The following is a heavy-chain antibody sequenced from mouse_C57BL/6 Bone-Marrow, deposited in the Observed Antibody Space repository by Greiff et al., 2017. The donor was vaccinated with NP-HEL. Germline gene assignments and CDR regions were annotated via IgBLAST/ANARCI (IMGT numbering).Heavy chain of an antibody. CDR3: ARGYGNYGAMDY. J-gene: IGHJ4*01. Sequence: QVQLQQSGAELVRPGSSVKLSCKASGYTFTSYWMHWVKQRPIQGLEWIGNIDPSDSETHYNQKFKDKATLTVDKSSSTAYMQLSSLTSEDSAVYYCARGYGNYGAMDYWGQGTSVTVSS. CDR1: GYTFTSYW. V-gene: IGHV1-52*01. D-gene: IGHD2-1*01. CDR2: IDPSDSET.